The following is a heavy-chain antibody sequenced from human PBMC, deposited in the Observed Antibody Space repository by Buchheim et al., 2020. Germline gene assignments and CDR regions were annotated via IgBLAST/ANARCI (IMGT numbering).Heavy chain of an antibody. D-gene: IGHD6-13*01. V-gene: IGHV1-69*01. J-gene: IGHJ4*02. CDR2: IIPIFGTA. Sequence: QVQLVQSGAEVKKPGSSVKVSCKASGGTFSSYAISWVRQAPGQGLEWMGGIIPIFGTANYAQKFQGRVTITADESTSTAYLGLSSLRSEDTAVYYWARAGSDGGAAAGREGNILDYWGQGTL. CDR1: GGTFSSYA. CDR3: ARAGSDGGAAAGREGNILDY.